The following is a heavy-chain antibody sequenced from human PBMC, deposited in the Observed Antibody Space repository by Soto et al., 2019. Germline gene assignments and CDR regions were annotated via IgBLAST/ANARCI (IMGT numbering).Heavy chain of an antibody. D-gene: IGHD3-22*01. CDR1: GYSFAGYW. CDR3: ARQIYDSDTGPNFQYYFDS. CDR2: IDPSDSQT. J-gene: IGHJ4*02. Sequence: PVESRKISCKGSGYSFAGYWITWVRQKPGKGLEWMGRIDPSDSQTYYSPSFRGHVTISATKSITTVFLQWSSLRASDTAMYYCARQIYDSDTGPNFQYYFDSWGQGTPVTVSS. V-gene: IGHV5-10-1*01.